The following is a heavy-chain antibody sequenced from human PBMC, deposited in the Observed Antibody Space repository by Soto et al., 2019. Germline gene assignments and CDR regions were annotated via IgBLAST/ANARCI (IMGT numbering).Heavy chain of an antibody. J-gene: IGHJ4*02. CDR3: ARGKVTSFGLVLPIDFDY. V-gene: IGHV1-3*01. CDR2: INGDNGNT. D-gene: IGHD3-3*01. Sequence: QVQLVQSGAEVRKPGASVKVSCKASGYTFISYVIHWVRQAPGQRLEWMGWINGDNGNTKYSQKFQGRVTFTRDTSAGIAYIELISLRSEDTAVYYCARGKVTSFGLVLPIDFDYWGQGTPITVSS. CDR1: GYTFISYV.